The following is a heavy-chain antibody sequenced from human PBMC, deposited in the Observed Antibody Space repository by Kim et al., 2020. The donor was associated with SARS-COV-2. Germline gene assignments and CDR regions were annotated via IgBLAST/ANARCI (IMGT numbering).Heavy chain of an antibody. CDR1: GFTFSSYD. V-gene: IGHV3-13*01. J-gene: IGHJ4*02. Sequence: GGSLRLSCAASGFTFSSYDMHWVRQATGKGLEWVSAIGTAGDTYYPGSVKGRFTISRENAKNSLYLQMNSLRAGDTAVYYCARGREYYGSGGYYFDYWGQGTLVTVSS. CDR3: ARGREYYGSGGYYFDY. D-gene: IGHD3-10*01. CDR2: IGTAGDT.